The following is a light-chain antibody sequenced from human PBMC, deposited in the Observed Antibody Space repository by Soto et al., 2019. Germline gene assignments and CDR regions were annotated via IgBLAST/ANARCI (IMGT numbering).Light chain of an antibody. V-gene: IGKV1-8*01. CDR3: QQYYSYPLA. Sequence: AIRMTQSPSSFSASTGDRVTITCRASQGISSYLAWYQQKPGKSPKLLIYAASTLQSGVPSRFSGGGCGADFTLTISSLQSEDFATYYCQQYYSYPLAVGGGTKVDIK. CDR1: QGISSY. CDR2: AAS. J-gene: IGKJ4*02.